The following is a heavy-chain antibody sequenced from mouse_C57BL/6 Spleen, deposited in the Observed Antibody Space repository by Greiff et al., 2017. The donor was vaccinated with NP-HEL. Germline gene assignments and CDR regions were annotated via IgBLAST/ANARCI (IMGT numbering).Heavy chain of an antibody. CDR2: ISSGSSTI. V-gene: IGHV5-17*01. CDR3: AKGLAYYRYFDV. Sequence: EVMLVESGGGLVKPGGSLKLSCAASGFTFSDYGMHWVRQAPEKGLEWVAYISSGSSTIYYADTVKGRFTISRDNAKNTLFLQMTSLRSEDTAMYYCAKGLAYYRYFDVWGTGTTVTVSS. J-gene: IGHJ1*03. CDR1: GFTFSDYG. D-gene: IGHD2-10*01.